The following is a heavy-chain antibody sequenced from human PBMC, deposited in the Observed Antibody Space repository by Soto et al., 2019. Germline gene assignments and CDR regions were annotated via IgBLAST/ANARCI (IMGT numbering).Heavy chain of an antibody. CDR1: GFIFSDYY. Sequence: GGSLRMSFAGSGFIFSDYYMSWVRQTPGKGLEWISYISTRSTYTNYADSVKGRFTISRDNTKNSLYLQMDSLTVEDTAVYYCARYLAGTRAKVGSYYHGMDVCRKQSTVTASS. D-gene: IGHD1-26*01. CDR2: ISTRSTYT. CDR3: ARYLAGTRAKVGSYYHGMDV. J-gene: IGHJ6*01. V-gene: IGHV3-11*06.